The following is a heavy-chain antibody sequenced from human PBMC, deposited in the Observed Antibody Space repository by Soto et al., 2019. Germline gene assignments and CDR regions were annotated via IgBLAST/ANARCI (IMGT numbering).Heavy chain of an antibody. CDR2: FDPEDGET. J-gene: IGHJ3*02. CDR1: GYTLTELS. CDR3: ARGDGDYVRAFDI. D-gene: IGHD4-17*01. Sequence: ASVKVSCKVSGYTLTELSMHWVRQAPGKGLEWMGGFDPEDGETIYAQKFQGRVTMTRNTSISTSYMELSSLRSEDTAVYYCARGDGDYVRAFDIWGQGTMVTVSS. V-gene: IGHV1-24*01.